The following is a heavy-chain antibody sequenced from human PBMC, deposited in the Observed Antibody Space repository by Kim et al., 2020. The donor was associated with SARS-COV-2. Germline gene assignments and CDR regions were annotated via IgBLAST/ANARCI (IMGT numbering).Heavy chain of an antibody. D-gene: IGHD3-9*01. CDR3: AHVDYDILTGYYTVGDY. V-gene: IGHV2-5*02. J-gene: IGHJ4*02. CDR2: IYWDDDK. CDR1: GFSLSTSGVG. Sequence: SGPTLVKPTQTLTLTCTFSGFSLSTSGVGVGWIRQPPGKALEWLALIYWDDDKRYSPSLKSRLTITKDTSKNQVVLTMTNMDPVDTATYYCAHVDYDILTGYYTVGDYWGQGTLVTVSS.